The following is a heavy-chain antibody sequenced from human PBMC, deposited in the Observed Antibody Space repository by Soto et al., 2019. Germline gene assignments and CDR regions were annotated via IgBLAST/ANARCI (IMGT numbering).Heavy chain of an antibody. Sequence: EVQLVESGGGLIQPGGSLRLSCAASGFTVSSNYMSWVRQAPGKGLEWVSVIYSGGSTYYADSVKGRFTISRDNSKNTLYLQMNSLRGEDTAVYYCARDTGRYGSGKHGMDVWGQGTTVTVSS. D-gene: IGHD3-10*01. CDR3: ARDTGRYGSGKHGMDV. CDR2: IYSGGST. CDR1: GFTVSSNY. J-gene: IGHJ6*02. V-gene: IGHV3-53*01.